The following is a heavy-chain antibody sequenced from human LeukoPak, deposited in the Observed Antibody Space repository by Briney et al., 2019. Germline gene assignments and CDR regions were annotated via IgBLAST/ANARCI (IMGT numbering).Heavy chain of an antibody. D-gene: IGHD2-2*01. CDR2: IYYSGST. CDR1: GGSVSSGSYY. V-gene: IGHV4-61*01. CDR3: ARAVGYCSSTCCYVADYYYGMDV. Sequence: SETLSLTCTVSGGSVSSGSYYWSWIRQPPGKGLEWIGYIYYSGSTNYNPSLKSRVTISVDTSKNQFSLKLSSVTAADTAVYYCARAVGYCSSTCCYVADYYYGMDVWGKGTTVTVSS. J-gene: IGHJ6*04.